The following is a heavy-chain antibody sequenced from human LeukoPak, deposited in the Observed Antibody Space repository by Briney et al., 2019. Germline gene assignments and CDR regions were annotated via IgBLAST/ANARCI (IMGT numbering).Heavy chain of an antibody. D-gene: IGHD6-13*01. J-gene: IGHJ4*02. Sequence: SETLSLTCTVSGVSISSGSYDWSWIRQPAGKGLEWIGRIYTSGSTNYNPSLKSRVTISVHTSKNQFSLKLSSVTAADTAVYYCARVLRLGSSWYGFDYWGQGTLVTVSS. CDR3: ARVLRLGSSWYGFDY. CDR2: IYTSGST. V-gene: IGHV4-61*02. CDR1: GVSISSGSYD.